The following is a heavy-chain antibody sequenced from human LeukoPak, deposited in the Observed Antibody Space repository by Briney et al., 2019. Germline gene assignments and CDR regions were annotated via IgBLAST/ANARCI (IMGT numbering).Heavy chain of an antibody. D-gene: IGHD2-2*01. CDR2: INHSGST. J-gene: IGHJ5*02. CDR3: ARGPYCSSTSCRYNWFDP. Sequence: ETLSLTCAVYGGSFSGYYWSWIRQPPGKGLEWIGEINHSGSTNYNPSLKSRVTISVDTSKNQFSLKLSSVTAADTAVYYCARGPYCSSTSCRYNWFDPWGQGTLVTVSS. CDR1: GGSFSGYY. V-gene: IGHV4-34*01.